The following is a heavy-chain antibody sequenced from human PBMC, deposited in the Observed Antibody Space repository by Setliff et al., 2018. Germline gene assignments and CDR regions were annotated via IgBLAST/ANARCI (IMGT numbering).Heavy chain of an antibody. CDR2: IYTKGST. D-gene: IGHD5-18*01. CDR1: DVSISGYY. CDR3: ARLIGYSYGYYYHYVDV. V-gene: IGHV4-4*08. J-gene: IGHJ6*03. Sequence: SETLSLTCTVSDVSISGYYWNWIRQPPGKGLEWIGYIYTKGSTNYNPSLKSRVTMSVDTSKNQLSLKLTFVTAADTAIYYCARLIGYSYGYYYHYVDVWGKGTTVTVSS.